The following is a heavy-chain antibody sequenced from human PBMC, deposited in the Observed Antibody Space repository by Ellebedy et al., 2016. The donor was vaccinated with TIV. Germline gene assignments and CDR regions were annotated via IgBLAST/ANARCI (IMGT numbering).Heavy chain of an antibody. CDR1: GFTFSSYA. CDR3: AKEDGDYNFDY. V-gene: IGHV3-23*01. J-gene: IGHJ4*02. CDR2: ISGSGGST. Sequence: GESLKISCAASGFTFSSYAMSWVRQAPGKGLEWVSAISGSGGSTYYADSVRGRFTISRDNSKSTLYLQMNSLRAEDTAVYYCAKEDGDYNFDYWGQGTLVTVSS. D-gene: IGHD4-17*01.